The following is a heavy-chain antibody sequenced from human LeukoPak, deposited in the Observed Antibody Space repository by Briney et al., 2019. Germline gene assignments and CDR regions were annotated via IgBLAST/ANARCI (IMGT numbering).Heavy chain of an antibody. D-gene: IGHD3-10*01. CDR2: GSI. Sequence: GSIGYADSVKGRFTISRDNAKNSLYLQMNSLRAEDTALYYCAKARPYGSGSYSHNYFDYWGQGTLVTVSS. CDR3: AKARPYGSGSYSHNYFDY. J-gene: IGHJ4*02. V-gene: IGHV3-9*01.